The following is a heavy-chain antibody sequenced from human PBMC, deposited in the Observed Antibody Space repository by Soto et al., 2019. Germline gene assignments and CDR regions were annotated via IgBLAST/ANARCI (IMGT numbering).Heavy chain of an antibody. CDR2: IYSDGST. CDR3: ASDCSSTSCYTPHYGMDV. V-gene: IGHV3-53*01. J-gene: IGHJ6*02. Sequence: EVQLVESGGGLIQPGGSLRLSCAASGFSVSGNYMSWVRQAPGKGLEWVSVIYSDGSTYYADSVKGRFTISRDNSKNTLYLQMNSLRAEDTAVYYCASDCSSTSCYTPHYGMDVWGQGTTVTVSS. CDR1: GFSVSGNY. D-gene: IGHD2-2*02.